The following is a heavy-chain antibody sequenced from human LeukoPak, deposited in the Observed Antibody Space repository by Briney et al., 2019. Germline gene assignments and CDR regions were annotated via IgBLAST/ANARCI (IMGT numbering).Heavy chain of an antibody. D-gene: IGHD1-26*01. J-gene: IGHJ5*02. CDR2: IRYDGSNK. Sequence: QAGGSLRLSCAASGFTFSSYGMHWVRQAPGKGLEWVAFIRYDGSNKYYADSVKGRFTISRDNSKNTLYLQMNSLRAEDTAVYYCAKPAGATENWFDPWGQGTLVTVSS. V-gene: IGHV3-30*02. CDR1: GFTFSSYG. CDR3: AKPAGATENWFDP.